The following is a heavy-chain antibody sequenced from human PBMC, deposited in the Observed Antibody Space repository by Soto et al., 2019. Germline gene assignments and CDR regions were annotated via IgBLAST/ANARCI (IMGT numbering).Heavy chain of an antibody. CDR2: LYHTGNT. Sequence: SETQSHTCRVSGYSISSGGSSLSWIRQTPGKGVEWICYLYHTGNTNYNPSLKSRVTISVDTSKNQFSLRLTSVTAADTAFYFWARAFDSSGYYLKLSLDSWGQGTLVTVSS. J-gene: IGHJ5*01. D-gene: IGHD3-22*01. CDR1: GYSISSGGSS. V-gene: IGHV4-61*08. CDR3: ARAFDSSGYYLKLSLDS.